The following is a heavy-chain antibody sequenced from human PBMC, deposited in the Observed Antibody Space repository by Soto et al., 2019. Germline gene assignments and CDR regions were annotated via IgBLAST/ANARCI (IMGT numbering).Heavy chain of an antibody. CDR1: GYDFATYW. V-gene: IGHV5-51*01. D-gene: IGHD6-19*01. J-gene: IGHJ6*02. CDR3: ARHRYNSGPTDNDMDV. Sequence: PGESLKISCKGSGYDFATYWIGWVRQMPGKGLEWMEIIYPGDSGTKYSPSFQVQVTISVDKSISTAYLQWSSLKASDTAMYYCARHRYNSGPTDNDMDVWGQGTTVTVSS. CDR2: IYPGDSGT.